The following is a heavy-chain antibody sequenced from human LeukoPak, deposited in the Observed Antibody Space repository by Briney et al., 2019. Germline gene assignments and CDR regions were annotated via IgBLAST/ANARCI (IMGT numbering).Heavy chain of an antibody. Sequence: GGSLRLSCAASGFTFKKYWMNWVRQVPGKGPECLANIKEDGSETYYADSVKGRFTISRDNPKNLLFLQINSLRVEDTAVYYCTREGCGATSCYTNDYWGQGTLVTVSS. CDR3: TREGCGATSCYTNDY. J-gene: IGHJ4*02. V-gene: IGHV3-7*01. CDR2: IKEDGSET. D-gene: IGHD2-2*02. CDR1: GFTFKKYW.